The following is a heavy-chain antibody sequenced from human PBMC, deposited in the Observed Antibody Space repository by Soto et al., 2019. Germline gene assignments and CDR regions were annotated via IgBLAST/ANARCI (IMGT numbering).Heavy chain of an antibody. CDR1: GFTFSSYG. J-gene: IGHJ3*02. CDR2: ISYDGSNK. CDR3: AKPLGTTFLLDAFDI. V-gene: IGHV3-30*18. Sequence: PGGSLRHSCAAPGFTFSSYGMHWVRQAPGKGLEWVAVISYDGSNKYYADSVKGRFTISRDNSKNTLYLQMNSLRAEDTAVYYCAKPLGTTFLLDAFDIWGQGTMVTVSS. D-gene: IGHD3-16*01.